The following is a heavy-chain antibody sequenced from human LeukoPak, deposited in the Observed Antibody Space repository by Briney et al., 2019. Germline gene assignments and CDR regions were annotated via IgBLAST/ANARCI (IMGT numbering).Heavy chain of an antibody. V-gene: IGHV3-23*01. Sequence: QAGGSLRLSCAASGFTFSSFAMSWVRQAPGKGLEWVSTISGSGGSTYYADSVKGRFTISRDNSKNTLYLQLNSLRADDTAVYYCARLTGTTGFDYWGQGTLVTVSS. CDR3: ARLTGTTGFDY. D-gene: IGHD1-1*01. CDR2: ISGSGGST. CDR1: GFTFSSFA. J-gene: IGHJ4*02.